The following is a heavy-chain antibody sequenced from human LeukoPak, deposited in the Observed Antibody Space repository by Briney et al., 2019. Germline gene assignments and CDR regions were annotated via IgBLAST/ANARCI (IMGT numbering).Heavy chain of an antibody. J-gene: IGHJ4*02. D-gene: IGHD3-22*01. V-gene: IGHV1-69*04. Sequence: ASVKLSCAASGGTFSSYAISWVRQAPGQGLEWMGRILSILGIANYAQNLQGRVTITADKSTSTAYMELSSLRSEDTAVYYCARGYYYDSSGYSASGMSRDYWGEGTLVTVSS. CDR2: ILSILGIA. CDR1: GGTFSSYA. CDR3: ARGYYYDSSGYSASGMSRDY.